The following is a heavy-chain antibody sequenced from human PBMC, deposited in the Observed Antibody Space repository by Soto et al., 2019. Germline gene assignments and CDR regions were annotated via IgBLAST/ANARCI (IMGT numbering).Heavy chain of an antibody. Sequence: PGGSLRLSCAASGFIFSSYAMGWVRQTPGKGLEWVSAITGSGGGTYYIDSVKGRFTISRDNSKNTLYLQMTSLRAEDTAVYYCAKSPPGSSPVDYWGQGTLVTVSS. J-gene: IGHJ4*02. V-gene: IGHV3-23*01. D-gene: IGHD1-26*01. CDR1: GFIFSSYA. CDR3: AKSPPGSSPVDY. CDR2: ITGSGGGT.